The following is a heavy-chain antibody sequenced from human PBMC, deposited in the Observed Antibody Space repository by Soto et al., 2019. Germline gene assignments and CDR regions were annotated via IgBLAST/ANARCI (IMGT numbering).Heavy chain of an antibody. CDR3: AGGHISSTHVWLDP. Sequence: QVQLVQSGAEVKKPGASVKVSCKGSGYTFTSYHINWVRQATGQGLEWMGWMNPNSGNTGYAQTLQGRVTMTWDTSINTAYKEIGSLKFRDRAMYDCAGGHISSTHVWLDPLGQGSVVTVSS. J-gene: IGHJ5*02. V-gene: IGHV1-8*01. CDR2: MNPNSGNT. CDR1: GYTFTSYH. D-gene: IGHD6-6*01.